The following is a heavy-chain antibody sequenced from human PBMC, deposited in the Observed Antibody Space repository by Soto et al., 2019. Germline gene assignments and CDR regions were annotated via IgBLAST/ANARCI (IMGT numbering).Heavy chain of an antibody. V-gene: IGHV1-2*04. CDR2: INPNSGGT. CDR1: GYTFTGYY. Sequence: ASVKVSCKASGYTFTGYYMHWVRQAPGQGLEWMGWINPNSGGTKYAQKFQGWVTMTRDTSISTAYMELSRLRSDDTAVYYCARDARYCSGGSCYVEYYYYMDVWGKGTTVTVSS. J-gene: IGHJ6*03. CDR3: ARDARYCSGGSCYVEYYYYMDV. D-gene: IGHD2-15*01.